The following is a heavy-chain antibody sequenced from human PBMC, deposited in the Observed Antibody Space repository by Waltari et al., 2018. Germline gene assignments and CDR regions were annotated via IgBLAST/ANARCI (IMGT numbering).Heavy chain of an antibody. CDR1: GTSVRSGFY. CDR3: ARGTDYDSSGYYYKHFDP. CDR2: INFSGKK. Sequence: QVQVQESGPGLVKPSETLSLSCLVSGTSVRSGFYWGWIRQSPEKGLAWIGSINFSGKKFYSPSLRGRVTLSVDTSKNEVSLSLTSVTAADSAIYFCARGTDYDSSGYYYKHFDPWGQGTHVTVSS. V-gene: IGHV4-38-2*02. J-gene: IGHJ5*02. D-gene: IGHD3-22*01.